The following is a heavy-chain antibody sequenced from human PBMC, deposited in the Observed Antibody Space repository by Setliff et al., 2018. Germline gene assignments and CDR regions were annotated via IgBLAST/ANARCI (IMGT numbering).Heavy chain of an antibody. D-gene: IGHD3-22*01. CDR2: MYYSGKT. Sequence: SETLSLTCIVSGDSISGYFWSWIRQSPGKGLEWIGTMYYSGKTFYMPSLQSRVTISADTSKSQFSLRLSSLTAADTAVYYCARNKADDKSGADTFDMWGQGTMVTVSS. J-gene: IGHJ3*02. CDR1: GDSISGYF. V-gene: IGHV4-39*01. CDR3: ARNKADDKSGADTFDM.